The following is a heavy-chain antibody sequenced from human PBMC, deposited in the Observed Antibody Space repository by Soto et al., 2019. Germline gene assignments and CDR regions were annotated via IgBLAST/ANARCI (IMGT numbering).Heavy chain of an antibody. V-gene: IGHV1-18*01. CDR2: ISAHNGNT. Sequence: QVPLVQSGAEVKKPGASVKVSCKASGFTFTNYVISWVRKAPGQGLEWMGWISAHNGNTNYAQKLQGRVTMTTDTSTSTAYMELRSLRSDDTAVYYCARGDSNMEQVLWGQGTLVTVSS. CDR3: ARGDSNMEQVL. CDR1: GFTFTNYV. J-gene: IGHJ4*02. D-gene: IGHD6-13*01.